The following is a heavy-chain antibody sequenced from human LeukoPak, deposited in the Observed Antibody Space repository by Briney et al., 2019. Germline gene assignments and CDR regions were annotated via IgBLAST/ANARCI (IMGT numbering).Heavy chain of an antibody. V-gene: IGHV3-15*01. CDR1: GFTFSNAW. Sequence: GGSLRLSCAASGFTFSNAWMSWVRQAPGTGLEWVGRIKSKTDGGTTDYAAPVKGRFTISRDDSKNTLYLQMNSLKTEDTAVYYCAVGATPHYYYYMDVWGKGTTVTVSS. CDR3: AVGATPHYYYYMDV. CDR2: IKSKTDGGTT. J-gene: IGHJ6*03. D-gene: IGHD1-26*01.